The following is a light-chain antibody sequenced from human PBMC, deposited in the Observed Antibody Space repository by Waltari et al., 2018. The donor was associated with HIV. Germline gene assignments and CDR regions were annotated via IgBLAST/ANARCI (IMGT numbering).Light chain of an antibody. CDR3: SSYTSSSWV. CDR1: SSDVGCYNY. J-gene: IGLJ3*02. CDR2: EVS. V-gene: IGLV2-14*01. Sequence: QSALPQPASVSGSPGQSTTISCPGTSSDVGCYNYVSWYQQHPGNAPKLMIYEVSNRPSGVSNRFSGSKSGNTASLTISGLQAEDEADYYCSSYTSSSWVFGGGTKLTVL.